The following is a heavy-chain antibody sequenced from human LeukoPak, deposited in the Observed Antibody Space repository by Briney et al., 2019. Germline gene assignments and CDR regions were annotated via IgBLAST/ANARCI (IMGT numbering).Heavy chain of an antibody. V-gene: IGHV4-59*08. D-gene: IGHD4-23*01. J-gene: IGHJ4*02. CDR2: IYNSGST. Sequence: LETLSLTCTVSGGSISGYYWSWIRQPPGKGLEWIGYIYNSGSTNYNPSLKSRVTISVDTSKNRFSLKLSSVTAADTAVYYCARSVYGGNSDFDYWGQGTLVTVSS. CDR3: ARSVYGGNSDFDY. CDR1: GGSISGYY.